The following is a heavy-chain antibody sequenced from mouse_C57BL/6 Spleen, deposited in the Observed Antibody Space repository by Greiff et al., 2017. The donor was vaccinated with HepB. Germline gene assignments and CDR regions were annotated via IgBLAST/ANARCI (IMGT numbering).Heavy chain of an antibody. D-gene: IGHD1-1*01. CDR3: TISGDYYGSSYYFDY. J-gene: IGHJ2*01. CDR2: IDPETGGT. Sequence: VKLQESGAELVRPGASVTLSCKASGYTFTDYEMPWVKQTPVHGLEWIGAIDPETGGTAYNQKFKGKAILTADKASTTAYMELRSLTSEDSAVYYYTISGDYYGSSYYFDYWGQGTTLTVSS. V-gene: IGHV1-15*01. CDR1: GYTFTDYE.